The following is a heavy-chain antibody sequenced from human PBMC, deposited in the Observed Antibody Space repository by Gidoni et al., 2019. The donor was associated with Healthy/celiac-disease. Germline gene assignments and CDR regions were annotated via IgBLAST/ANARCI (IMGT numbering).Heavy chain of an antibody. CDR3: ATSPAAGIIIYFAY. D-gene: IGHD6-13*01. CDR2: FATGDGET. CDR1: GYTPTYFT. J-gene: IGHJ4*02. V-gene: IGHV1-24*01. Sequence: QAQLVQSGAEVKKPGASVKVSCKVSGYTPTYFTMHWVRQAPGKGREGMGGFATGDGETIYAQKFQGIVAMTEDTSTDTAYRELSSLRSEDTAVYYCATSPAAGIIIYFAYWGQGTLVTVSS.